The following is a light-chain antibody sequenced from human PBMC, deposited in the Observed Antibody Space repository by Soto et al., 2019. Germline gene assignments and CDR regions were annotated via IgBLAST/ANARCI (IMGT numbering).Light chain of an antibody. J-gene: IGKJ4*01. Sequence: EIVLTQSPATLSLSPGERATLSCRASQSVSSYLAWYQQKPGQAPRLLIYDASNRATGIPLRFSGSGSGTDFTLTISSLEPEDFAVYYCQQRSDWPPASTFGGGTKVEIK. CDR3: QQRSDWPPAST. CDR2: DAS. V-gene: IGKV3-11*01. CDR1: QSVSSY.